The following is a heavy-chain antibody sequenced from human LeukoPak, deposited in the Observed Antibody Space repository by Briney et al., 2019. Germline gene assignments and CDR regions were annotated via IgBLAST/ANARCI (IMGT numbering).Heavy chain of an antibody. CDR1: GFTFSNYG. V-gene: IGHV3-30*03. CDR3: ARDRGGNEFNY. Sequence: GGSLRLSCTASGFTFSNYGMHWVRQAPGKGLEWMATISYDGNNNYYTYSVKGRFTVSRDNSKNTLYLQMNSLRGEDTGVYYCARDRGGNEFNYWGQGTLVTVSS. J-gene: IGHJ4*02. CDR2: ISYDGNNN. D-gene: IGHD4-23*01.